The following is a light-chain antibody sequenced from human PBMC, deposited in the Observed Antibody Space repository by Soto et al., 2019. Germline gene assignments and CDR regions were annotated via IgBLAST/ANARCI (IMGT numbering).Light chain of an antibody. CDR1: ALKKKY. CDR3: LSADISGSYWV. J-gene: IGLJ3*02. CDR2: KDT. Sequence: SYELTQPPSVSVSLGQTAKITCSGEALKKKYAYWCQQKPGQFPVLVMFKDTESPSGVPERFSASSSGTQVTLTISGVQAEDEADYYCLSADISGSYWVFGGGTKLTVL. V-gene: IGLV3-16*01.